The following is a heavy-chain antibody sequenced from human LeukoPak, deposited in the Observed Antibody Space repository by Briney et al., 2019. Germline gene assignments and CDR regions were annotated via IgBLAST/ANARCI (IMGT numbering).Heavy chain of an antibody. CDR1: GYSFTSYW. V-gene: IGHV5-51*01. D-gene: IGHD3-22*01. CDR3: ARRFREYYYDSSGYRDAFDI. Sequence: GESLKISCKGSGYSFTSYWIGWVRQMPGKGLEWMGTIYPGDSDTRYSPSFQGQVTISADKSISTAYLQWSSLKASDTAMYYCARRFREYYYDSSGYRDAFDIWGQGTMVTVSS. J-gene: IGHJ3*02. CDR2: IYPGDSDT.